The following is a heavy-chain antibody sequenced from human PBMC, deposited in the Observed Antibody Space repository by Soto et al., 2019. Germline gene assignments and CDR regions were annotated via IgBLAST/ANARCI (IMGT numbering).Heavy chain of an antibody. CDR2: FFWDDDT. CDR1: GFSLTTNGVG. D-gene: IGHD3-10*01. V-gene: IGHV2-5*02. J-gene: IGHJ3*01. Sequence: IALKESGPALVKPTQTLTLTCSFSGFSLTTNGVGVGWIRQPPGKALEWLAIFFWDDDTRYSLSLKSRLTITKDASRNLVVLTMTNMAPADTGTYYCARSRAAWTNAFDVWGQGTLVSVSS. CDR3: ARSRAAWTNAFDV.